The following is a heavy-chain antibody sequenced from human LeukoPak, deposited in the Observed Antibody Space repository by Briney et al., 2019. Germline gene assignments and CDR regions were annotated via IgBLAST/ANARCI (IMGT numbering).Heavy chain of an antibody. CDR3: ARVRTSQLVDFDY. V-gene: IGHV3-33*01. CDR1: GFAFNTYA. D-gene: IGHD2-2*01. J-gene: IGHJ4*02. CDR2: IWHDGSHK. Sequence: GRSLRLSCAASGFAFNTYAMHWVRQAPGQGLEWVALIWHDGSHKFYSNSVRGQFTISRDNSKNTVSLQMNNLRPEDTAVYYCARVRTSQLVDFDYWGQGTLVTVSS.